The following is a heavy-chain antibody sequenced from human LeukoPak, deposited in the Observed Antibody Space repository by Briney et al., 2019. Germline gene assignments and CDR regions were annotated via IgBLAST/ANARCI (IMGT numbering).Heavy chain of an antibody. V-gene: IGHV4-39*01. CDR2: IYYSGST. D-gene: IGHD6-6*01. J-gene: IGHJ4*02. CDR3: ARLSSIAARGPFDY. CDR1: GGSISSSSYY. Sequence: PSETLSLTCTVSGGSISSSSYYWGWIRQPPGKGLGWIGSIYYSGSTYYNPSLKSRVTISVDTSKNQFSLKLSSVTAADTAVYYCARLSSIAARGPFDYWGQGTLVTVSS.